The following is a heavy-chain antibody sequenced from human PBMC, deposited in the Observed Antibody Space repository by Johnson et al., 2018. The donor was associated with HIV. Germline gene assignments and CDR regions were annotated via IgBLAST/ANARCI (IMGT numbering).Heavy chain of an antibody. Sequence: VQLVESGGGVVRPGGSLRLSCAASGFTFDDYGMSWVRQGPGKGLEWVSGINWNGGSTGYADSVKGRFTISRDNSKNTLYLQMNSLRAEDTAVYYCAKDRMYDYGDYGGAFDIWGQGTMVTVSS. J-gene: IGHJ3*02. CDR2: INWNGGST. V-gene: IGHV3-20*04. D-gene: IGHD4-17*01. CDR1: GFTFDDYG. CDR3: AKDRMYDYGDYGGAFDI.